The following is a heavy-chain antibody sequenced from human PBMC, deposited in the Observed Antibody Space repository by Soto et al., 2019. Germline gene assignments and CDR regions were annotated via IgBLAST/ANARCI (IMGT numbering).Heavy chain of an antibody. V-gene: IGHV3-23*01. CDR3: AKDYGSSRYFFDY. CDR2: ISGNGANT. D-gene: IGHD3-9*01. CDR1: GFFFTTYA. Sequence: GGSLRLSCAASGFFFTTYAVNWVRQAPGEGLEWVSTISGNGANTHYADSVKGRFSISRDNSKNTLYIQMNSLRAGDTAVYYCAKDYGSSRYFFDYWGQGALVTVLL. J-gene: IGHJ4*02.